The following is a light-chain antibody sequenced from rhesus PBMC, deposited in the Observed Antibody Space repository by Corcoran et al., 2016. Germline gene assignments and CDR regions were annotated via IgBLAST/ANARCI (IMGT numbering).Light chain of an antibody. V-gene: IGKV1-25*01. CDR2: DAS. CDR1: QGISKY. Sequence: DIQMTQSPSSLSASVGDTVTITCQASQGISKYLAWYQQKPGKAPTLLFYDASTLQSGVPSRFSGSGSGTEFSLTISSLQPEDFATYYCQQHNSYPFTFGPGTKLDIK. CDR3: QQHNSYPFT. J-gene: IGKJ3*01.